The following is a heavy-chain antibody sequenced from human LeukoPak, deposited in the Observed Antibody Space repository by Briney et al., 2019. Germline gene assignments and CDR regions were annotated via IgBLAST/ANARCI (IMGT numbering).Heavy chain of an antibody. J-gene: IGHJ4*02. V-gene: IGHV4-61*02. Sequence: PSQTLSLTCTVSGNSISSGDYYWSWIRQPAGKGLEWIGRIYTSGSTTYNPSLKSRVTISGDTSENQFSPRLSSVTAADTAVYYCARLPTVTFFDYWGQGTLVTVSS. D-gene: IGHD4-17*01. CDR2: IYTSGST. CDR3: ARLPTVTFFDY. CDR1: GNSISSGDYY.